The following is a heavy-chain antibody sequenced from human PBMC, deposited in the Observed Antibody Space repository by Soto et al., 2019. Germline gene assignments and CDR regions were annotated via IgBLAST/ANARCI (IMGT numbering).Heavy chain of an antibody. V-gene: IGHV4-39*01. CDR3: ARLGDYYGMDV. CDR1: GGSISSSSYY. CDR2: IYYSGST. J-gene: IGHJ6*02. Sequence: TSETLSLTCTVSGGSISSSSYYWGWIRQPPGKGLEWIGSIYYSGSTYYNPSLKSRVTISVDTSKNQFSLKLSSVTAADTAVYYCARLGDYYGMDVWGQGTTVTVSS.